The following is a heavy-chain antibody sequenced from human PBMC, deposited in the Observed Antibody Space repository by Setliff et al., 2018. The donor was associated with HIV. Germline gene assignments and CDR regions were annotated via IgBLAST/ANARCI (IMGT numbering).Heavy chain of an antibody. CDR2: VAVGSGAS. D-gene: IGHD1-26*01. Sequence: PGASVKVSCKAFGFTFSTSAVQWVRQSRGEPLEWIGWVAVGSGASNYAQKFQERVTISTDISTSTAYMELSSLRSEDTALYYCAAGGGSRFSPNAFDIWGRGTVVTV. V-gene: IGHV1-58*01. CDR3: AAGGGSRFSPNAFDI. J-gene: IGHJ3*02. CDR1: GFTFSTSA.